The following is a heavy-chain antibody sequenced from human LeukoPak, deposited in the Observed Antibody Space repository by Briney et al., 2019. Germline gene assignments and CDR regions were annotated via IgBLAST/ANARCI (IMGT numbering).Heavy chain of an antibody. D-gene: IGHD2-15*01. Sequence: GGSLRLSCAASGFTFSTYAMHWVRQAPGKGLEWVAVISYDGSNKYYADSVKGRFTISRDNSKNTLYLQMNSLRAEDTAVYYCARGYCSGGSCSGGYFDYWGQGTLVTVSS. CDR1: GFTFSTYA. CDR3: ARGYCSGGSCSGGYFDY. V-gene: IGHV3-30-3*01. J-gene: IGHJ4*02. CDR2: ISYDGSNK.